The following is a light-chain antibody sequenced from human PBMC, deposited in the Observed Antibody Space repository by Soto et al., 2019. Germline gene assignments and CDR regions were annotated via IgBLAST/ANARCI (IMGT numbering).Light chain of an antibody. V-gene: IGLV2-8*01. Sequence: QSVLTQPPSASGSPGQSVAISCTGTSRDVGGYNYVSWYQQHPGKAPKLMIYEVNKRPSGVPDRFSGSKSGNTASLTVSGLQAEDEADYCCISYAGSSNVFGTGTKLTVL. CDR1: SRDVGGYNY. J-gene: IGLJ1*01. CDR2: EVN. CDR3: ISYAGSSNV.